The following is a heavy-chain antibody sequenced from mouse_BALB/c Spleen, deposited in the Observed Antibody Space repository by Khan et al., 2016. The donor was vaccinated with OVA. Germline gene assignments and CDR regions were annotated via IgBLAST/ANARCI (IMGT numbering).Heavy chain of an antibody. D-gene: IGHD2-3*01. Sequence: EVKLLESGPGLVKPSQSLSLTCTVTGYSITSDYAWNWIRQFPGNKLEWMGYISYSGSTNYNPALKSRISITRDTSKNQFFLQLNSVTTEDTATYYCARDGSRYNYAMDYGGQGTSVTVSS. J-gene: IGHJ4*01. CDR3: ARDGSRYNYAMDY. V-gene: IGHV3-2*02. CDR2: ISYSGST. CDR1: GYSITSDYA.